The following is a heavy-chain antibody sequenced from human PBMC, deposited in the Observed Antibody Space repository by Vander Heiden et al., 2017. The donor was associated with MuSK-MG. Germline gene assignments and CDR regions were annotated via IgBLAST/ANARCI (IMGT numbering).Heavy chain of an antibody. D-gene: IGHD3-22*01. CDR2: IWYDGSNK. CDR1: GFTFSSSG. V-gene: IGHV3-33*01. Sequence: QVQLVESGGGVVQPGRSLRLSCAASGFTFSSSGMHWVRQAPGKGLEWVAVIWYDGSNKYYADSVKGRFTISRDNSKNTLYLQMNSLRAEDTAVYYCARDKGYYYDSSGYYYGYYYYYYGMDVWGQGTTVTVSS. CDR3: ARDKGYYYDSSGYYYGYYYYYYGMDV. J-gene: IGHJ6*02.